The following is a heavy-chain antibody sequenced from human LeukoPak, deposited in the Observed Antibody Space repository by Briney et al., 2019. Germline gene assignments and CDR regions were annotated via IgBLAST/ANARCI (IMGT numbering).Heavy chain of an antibody. V-gene: IGHV3-23*01. J-gene: IGHJ4*02. D-gene: IGHD6-19*01. CDR2: MSGSGGST. Sequence: GGSLRLSCAASGFTFSSYAMSWVRQAPGKGLEWVSAMSGSGGSTYHADSVKGRFTISRDNSKNTLYLQMNSLRAEDTAVYYCAKDSRGSMAHFDYWGQGTLVTVSS. CDR3: AKDSRGSMAHFDY. CDR1: GFTFSSYA.